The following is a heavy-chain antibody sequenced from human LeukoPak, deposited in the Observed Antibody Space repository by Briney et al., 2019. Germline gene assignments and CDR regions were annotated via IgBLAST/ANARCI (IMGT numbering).Heavy chain of an antibody. V-gene: IGHV4-31*03. CDR1: GGPISSGGYY. D-gene: IGHD6-13*01. CDR3: ARDLDNVIAAAGTIDY. J-gene: IGHJ4*02. Sequence: SQTLSLTCTVSGGPISSGGYYWSWIRQHPGKGLEWIGYIYYSGSTYYNPSLKSRVTISVDTSKNQFSLKLSSVTAADTAVYYCARDLDNVIAAAGTIDYWGQGTLVTVSS. CDR2: IYYSGST.